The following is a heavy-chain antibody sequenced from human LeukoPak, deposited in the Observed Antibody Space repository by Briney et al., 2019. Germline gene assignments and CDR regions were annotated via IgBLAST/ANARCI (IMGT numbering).Heavy chain of an antibody. Sequence: SETLSLTCTVSGGSISSYYWSWIRQPAGRGLEWIGRIYTSGSTNYNPSLKSRVTMSVDTSKNQFSLKLSSVTAADTAVYYCARDRGLWFGELAFDYWGQGTLVTVSS. CDR3: ARDRGLWFGELAFDY. D-gene: IGHD3-10*01. CDR1: GGSISSYY. CDR2: IYTSGST. V-gene: IGHV4-4*07. J-gene: IGHJ4*02.